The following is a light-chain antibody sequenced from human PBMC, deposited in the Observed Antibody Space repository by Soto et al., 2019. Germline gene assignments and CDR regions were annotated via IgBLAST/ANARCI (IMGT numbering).Light chain of an antibody. V-gene: IGKV3-15*01. Sequence: EIVRTHSPATLSVSPGERATLSCRASQSVSNNLALYQQKPGQAPRLLIYGASTRATAIPARFSGSGSGTECTLTISSLQSEDFAVYFCQQYDNWPYTFGQGTKLEIK. J-gene: IGKJ2*01. CDR2: GAS. CDR3: QQYDNWPYT. CDR1: QSVSNN.